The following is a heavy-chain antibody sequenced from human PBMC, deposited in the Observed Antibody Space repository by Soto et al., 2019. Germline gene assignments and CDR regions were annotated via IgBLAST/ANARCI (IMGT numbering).Heavy chain of an antibody. J-gene: IGHJ5*02. CDR2: IYYSGST. D-gene: IGHD3-3*02. Sequence: SETLSLTCTVAGGSISSSSYYWGWIRQPPGKGLEWIGSIYYSGSTYYNPSLKSRVTISVDTSKNQFSLKLSSVTAADTAVYYCASPKIAFYNWFDPWGQGTLVTVSS. V-gene: IGHV4-39*01. CDR1: GGSISSSSYY. CDR3: ASPKIAFYNWFDP.